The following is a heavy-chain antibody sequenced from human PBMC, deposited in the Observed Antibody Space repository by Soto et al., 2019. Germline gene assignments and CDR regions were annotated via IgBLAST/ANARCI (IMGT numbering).Heavy chain of an antibody. CDR2: IRSKANSYAT. D-gene: IGHD3-22*01. Sequence: EVQLVESGGGLVQPGGSLKLSCAASGFTFSGSAMHWVRQASGKGLEWVGRIRSKANSYATAYAASVKGRFTISRDDSKYTAYLQMNSLKTEDTAVYYCTRLYAYYYDSSGFVYWGQGTLVTVSS. V-gene: IGHV3-73*02. CDR1: GFTFSGSA. J-gene: IGHJ4*02. CDR3: TRLYAYYYDSSGFVY.